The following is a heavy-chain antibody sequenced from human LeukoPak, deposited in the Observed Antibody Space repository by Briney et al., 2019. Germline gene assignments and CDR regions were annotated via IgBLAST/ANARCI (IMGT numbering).Heavy chain of an antibody. CDR3: ARLSGVRHDY. J-gene: IGHJ4*02. Sequence: SETLSLTCTVSDGSITNYDWSWVRQPPGKGLEFIGHVHYSGTANYNPSLESRVTISVDTSKNQFSLKLSSVTAADTAVYYCARLSGVRHDYWGQGTLVTVSS. CDR1: DGSITNYD. D-gene: IGHD3-10*01. CDR2: VHYSGTA. V-gene: IGHV4-59*08.